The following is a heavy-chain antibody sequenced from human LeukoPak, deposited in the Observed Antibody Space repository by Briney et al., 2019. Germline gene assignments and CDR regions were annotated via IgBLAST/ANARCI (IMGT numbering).Heavy chain of an antibody. J-gene: IGHJ5*02. D-gene: IGHD2-2*01. CDR1: GGTFSSYA. CDR2: IIPILGIA. V-gene: IGHV1-69*04. CDR3: ARVRCSSTSCYGVDWFDH. Sequence: ASVKVSFKASGGTFSSYAISWVRQAPGQGLEWMGRIIPILGIANYAQKFQGRVTITADKSTSTAYMELSSLRSEDTAVYYCARVRCSSTSCYGVDWFDHWGQGTLVTVSS.